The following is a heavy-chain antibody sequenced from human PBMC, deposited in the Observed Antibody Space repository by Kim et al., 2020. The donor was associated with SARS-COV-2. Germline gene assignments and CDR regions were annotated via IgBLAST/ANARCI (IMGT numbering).Heavy chain of an antibody. D-gene: IGHD5-18*01. CDR2: IYHSGST. Sequence: SETLSLTCAVSGGSISSSNWWSWVRQPPGKGLEWIGEIYHSGSTNYNPSLKSRVTISVDKSKNQFSLKLSSVTAADTAVYYCARIPSLNTAMVTVYYYGMDVWGQGTTVTVSS. V-gene: IGHV4-4*02. CDR3: ARIPSLNTAMVTVYYYGMDV. J-gene: IGHJ6*02. CDR1: GGSISSSNW.